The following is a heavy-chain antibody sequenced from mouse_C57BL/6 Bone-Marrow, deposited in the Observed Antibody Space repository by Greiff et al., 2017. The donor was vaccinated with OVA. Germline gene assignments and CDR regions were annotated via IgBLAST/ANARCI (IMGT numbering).Heavy chain of an antibody. CDR2: IYPGSGNT. CDR1: GYTFTDYY. Sequence: QVQLQQSGAELVRPGASVKLSCKASGYTFTDYYINWVKQRPGQGLEWIARIYPGSGNTYYNEKFKGKATLTAEKSSSTAYMQLSSLTSEDSAVYFCARGPYGNWGAWFAYWGQGTLVTVSA. J-gene: IGHJ3*01. CDR3: ARGPYGNWGAWFAY. V-gene: IGHV1-76*01. D-gene: IGHD2-1*01.